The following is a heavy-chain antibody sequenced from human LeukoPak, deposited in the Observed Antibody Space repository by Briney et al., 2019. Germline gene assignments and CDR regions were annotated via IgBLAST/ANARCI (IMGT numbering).Heavy chain of an antibody. D-gene: IGHD1-26*01. CDR3: ARDRVRGSSNPYFDY. V-gene: IGHV4-34*01. CDR1: GGAFSGYY. Sequence: SETLSLTCAVYGGAFSGYYWSWIRQPPGKGLEWIGEINHSGSTNYNPSLKSRVTISVDTSKNQFSLKLSSVTAADTAVYYCARDRVRGSSNPYFDYWGQGTLVTVSS. CDR2: INHSGST. J-gene: IGHJ4*02.